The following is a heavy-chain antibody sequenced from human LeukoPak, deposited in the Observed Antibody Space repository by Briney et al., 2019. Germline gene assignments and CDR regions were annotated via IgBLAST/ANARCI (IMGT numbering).Heavy chain of an antibody. CDR3: ARVYCSSTSCSAGDFQH. J-gene: IGHJ1*01. CDR2: INPNSGGT. D-gene: IGHD2-2*01. Sequence: GASVKVSCKASGYTFTGYYMHWVRQAPGQGLEWRGWINPNSGGTNYAQKFQGRVTMTRDTSISTAYMELSRLRSDDTAVYYCARVYCSSTSCSAGDFQHWGQGTLVTVSS. V-gene: IGHV1-2*02. CDR1: GYTFTGYY.